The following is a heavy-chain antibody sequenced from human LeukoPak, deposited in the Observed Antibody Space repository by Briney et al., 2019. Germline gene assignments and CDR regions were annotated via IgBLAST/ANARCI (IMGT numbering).Heavy chain of an antibody. Sequence: PSETLSLTCAVSGGSISSGGYSWSWIRQPPGQGLEWIGYIYHSGSTYYNPSLKSRVTISVDRSKNQFSLKLSSVTAADTAVYYCARADSWFGELQHWGQGTLVTVSS. CDR2: IYHSGST. V-gene: IGHV4-30-2*01. J-gene: IGHJ1*01. D-gene: IGHD3-10*01. CDR3: ARADSWFGELQH. CDR1: GGSISSGGYS.